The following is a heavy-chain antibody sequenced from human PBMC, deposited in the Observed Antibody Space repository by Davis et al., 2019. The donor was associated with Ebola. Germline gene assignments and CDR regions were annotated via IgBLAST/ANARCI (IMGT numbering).Heavy chain of an antibody. CDR1: AGPISSSNW. CDR3: ARTPWVATITIYYYYGMDV. V-gene: IGHV4-4*02. J-gene: IGHJ6*02. Sequence: SETLSLTCAVSAGPISSSNWSSWARLPPGKWLEWLGDIYHSWSTNYNPSLKSRVTISVDKSKHQFSLKLSSVTAADTAVYYCARTPWVATITIYYYYGMDVWGQGTTVTVSS. CDR2: IYHSWST. D-gene: IGHD5-12*01.